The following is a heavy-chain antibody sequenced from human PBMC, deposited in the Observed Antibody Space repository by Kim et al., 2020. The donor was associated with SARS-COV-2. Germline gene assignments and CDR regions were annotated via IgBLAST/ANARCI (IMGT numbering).Heavy chain of an antibody. J-gene: IGHJ5*02. CDR2: ISGDSSTI. D-gene: IGHD2-8*01. V-gene: IGHV3-48*02. CDR3: ARAQTNLHNWFDP. Sequence: GGSLRLSCTTSGFTFSIYGMNWVRQAPGRGLEWVSYISGDSSTIHSADSVKGRFTISRDNAENSLFLQMDSLRDDDTALYYCARAQTNLHNWFDPWGQGTLVTVSS. CDR1: GFTFSIYG.